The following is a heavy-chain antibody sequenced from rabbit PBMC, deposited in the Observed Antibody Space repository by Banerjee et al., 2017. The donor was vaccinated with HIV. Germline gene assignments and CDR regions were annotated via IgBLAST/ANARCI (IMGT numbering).Heavy chain of an antibody. V-gene: IGHV1S45*01. CDR1: GFSFSSSYW. Sequence: QQQLVESGGGLVKPGASLTLTCTASGFSFSSSYWICWVRQAPGKGLELIACIYAGSSGSTWYASWVNGRFTFSKTSSTTVTLQMTSLTAADTATYFCARDLAGVIGWNFGWWGPGTLVTVS. J-gene: IGHJ4*01. CDR2: IYAGSSGST. D-gene: IGHD4-1*01. CDR3: ARDLAGVIGWNFGW.